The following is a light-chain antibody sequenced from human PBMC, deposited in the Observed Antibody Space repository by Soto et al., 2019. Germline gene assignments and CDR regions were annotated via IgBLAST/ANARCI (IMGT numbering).Light chain of an antibody. J-gene: IGLJ1*01. Sequence: QSALTQPASVSGSPGQSVTISCTGTSSDVGNYNHVSWYQQHPGKAPKLMIYEATQRPSGVSNRFSASKSGNTASLTISGLQAEDEADYSCCSFAGSYSYVFGTATKLTVL. CDR1: SSDVGNYNH. CDR2: EAT. V-gene: IGLV2-23*01. CDR3: CSFAGSYSYV.